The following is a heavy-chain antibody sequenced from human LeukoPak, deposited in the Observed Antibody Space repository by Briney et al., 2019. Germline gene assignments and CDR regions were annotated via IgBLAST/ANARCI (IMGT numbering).Heavy chain of an antibody. V-gene: IGHV4-61*02. D-gene: IGHD6-13*01. CDR3: AKISGYSTSRTPDY. CDR1: ASISSGDYY. CDR2: VSASGYT. Sequence: SETLSLTCTVSASISSGDYYWNWIRQPAGKGLEWIGRVSASGYTNYNPSLRSRITISVDTSKNQFSLELTSVTAADTAVYYCAKISGYSTSRTPDYWAREPWSPSPQ. J-gene: IGHJ4*02.